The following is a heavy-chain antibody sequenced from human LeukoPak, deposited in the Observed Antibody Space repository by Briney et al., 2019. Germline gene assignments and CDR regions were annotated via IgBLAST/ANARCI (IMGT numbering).Heavy chain of an antibody. CDR1: GFTFSSYG. D-gene: IGHD3-22*01. CDR3: AGRGDSSGYYSLNWFDP. CDR2: IRYDGSNK. V-gene: IGHV3-30*02. J-gene: IGHJ5*02. Sequence: GGSLRLSCAASGFTFSSYGTHWVRQAPGKGLEWVAFIRYDGSNKYYADSVKGRFTISRDNSKNTLYLQMNSLRAEDTAVYYCAGRGDSSGYYSLNWFDPWGQGTLVTVSS.